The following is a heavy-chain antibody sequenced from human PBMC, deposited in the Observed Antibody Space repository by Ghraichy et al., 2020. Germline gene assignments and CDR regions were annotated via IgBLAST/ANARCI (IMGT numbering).Heavy chain of an antibody. CDR3: ARDPADYYDSSGYYP. CDR2: IKQDGSEK. D-gene: IGHD3-22*01. V-gene: IGHV3-7*03. J-gene: IGHJ5*02. CDR1: GFTFSSYW. Sequence: GGSLRLSCAASGFTFSSYWMSWVRQAPGKGLEWVANIKQDGSEKYYVDSVKGRFTISRDNAKNSLYLQMNSLRAEDTAVYYCARDPADYYDSSGYYPWGQGTLVTVSS.